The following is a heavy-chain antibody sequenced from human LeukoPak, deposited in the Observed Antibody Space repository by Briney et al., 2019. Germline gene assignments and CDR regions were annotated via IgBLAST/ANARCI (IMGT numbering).Heavy chain of an antibody. CDR2: IRANGGDT. J-gene: IGHJ4*02. V-gene: IGHV3-23*01. CDR3: AKDRGH. Sequence: GASLRLSCVASGFTFSTFAMSWVRQAPGKGLEWVSAIRANGGDTYYADSVKGRFTISRDNSKNTLYLQMNSLRAEDTAIYYCAKDRGHWGQGTLVTVSS. CDR1: GFTFSTFA.